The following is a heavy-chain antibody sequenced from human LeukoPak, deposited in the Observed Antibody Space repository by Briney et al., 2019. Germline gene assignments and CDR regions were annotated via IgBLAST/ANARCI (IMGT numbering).Heavy chain of an antibody. CDR3: ARPTSKLGANFDY. CDR2: INHRGST. CDR1: GGSFSGYY. V-gene: IGHV4-34*01. Sequence: KASETLSLTCAVYGGSFSGYYWSWIRQPPGKGLEWIGEINHRGSTNYNPSLKSRVTISVDTSKNQFSLKLSSVTAADTAVYYCARPTSKLGANFDYWGQGTLVTVSS. J-gene: IGHJ4*02. D-gene: IGHD7-27*01.